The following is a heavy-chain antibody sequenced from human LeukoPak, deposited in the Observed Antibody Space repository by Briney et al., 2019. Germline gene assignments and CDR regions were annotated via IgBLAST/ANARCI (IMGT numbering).Heavy chain of an antibody. CDR2: ISGSGGST. CDR3: AKEGVEYYDFWSGYYAYNWYDP. CDR1: GFTFSSYA. V-gene: IGHV3-23*01. J-gene: IGHJ5*02. D-gene: IGHD3-3*01. Sequence: GGSLRLSCAASGFTFSSYAMSWVRQAPGKGLEWVSAISGSGGSTYYADSVKGRFTISRDNSKNTLYLQMNSLRAEDTAVYYCAKEGVEYYDFWSGYYAYNWYDPWGQGTLVTVSS.